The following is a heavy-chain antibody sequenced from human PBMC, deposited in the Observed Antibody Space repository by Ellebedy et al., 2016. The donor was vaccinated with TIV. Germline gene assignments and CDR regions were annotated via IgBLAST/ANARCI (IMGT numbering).Heavy chain of an antibody. Sequence: GESLKISXAASGFTFSSYGMHWVRQAPGKGLEWVAVISYDGSNKYYADSVKGRFTISRDNSKNTLYLQMNSLRAEDTAVYYCAKDRPPRGISHTYLDYWGQGTLVTVSS. J-gene: IGHJ4*02. CDR2: ISYDGSNK. CDR3: AKDRPPRGISHTYLDY. V-gene: IGHV3-30*18. D-gene: IGHD2/OR15-2a*01. CDR1: GFTFSSYG.